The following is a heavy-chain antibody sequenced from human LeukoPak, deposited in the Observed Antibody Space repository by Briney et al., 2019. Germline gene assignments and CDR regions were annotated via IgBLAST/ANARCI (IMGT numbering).Heavy chain of an antibody. V-gene: IGHV3-30-3*01. CDR3: AREIFSCFDI. Sequence: PGGSLRLSCAASGFTFSSYAMHWVRQAPGKGLEWVSVISYDGSNKDYADSVKGRFTISRDNSKNTLFLQMNSLRAEDTAVYYCAREIFSCFDIWGQGTMVTVSS. J-gene: IGHJ3*02. CDR1: GFTFSSYA. CDR2: ISYDGSNK.